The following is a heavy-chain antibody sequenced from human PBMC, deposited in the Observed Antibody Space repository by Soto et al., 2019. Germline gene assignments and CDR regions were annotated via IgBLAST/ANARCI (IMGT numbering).Heavy chain of an antibody. Sequence: QVQLVQSGAEVKKPGASVKVSCKASGDTFTDYYIHWVRQAPGQGLEWMGKVNPSGGHTTYAQHFLGRMTMTRDTSTSTLYVELSSLTSEDTAVYYCARGGQVVVVTAALDYWGQGTLVTVSS. CDR1: GDTFTDYY. J-gene: IGHJ4*02. CDR3: ARGGQVVVVTAALDY. CDR2: VNPSGGHT. D-gene: IGHD2-21*02. V-gene: IGHV1-46*01.